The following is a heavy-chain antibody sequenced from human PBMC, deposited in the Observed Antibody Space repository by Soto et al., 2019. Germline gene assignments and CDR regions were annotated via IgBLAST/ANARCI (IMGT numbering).Heavy chain of an antibody. CDR3: ARVYYDSSGYYWGNNWFDP. CDR1: GGSISSSNW. V-gene: IGHV4-4*02. Sequence: SETLSLTCAVSGGSISSSNWWSWVRQPPGKGLEWIGEIYHSGSTNYNPSLKSRVTISVDKSKNQFSLKLSSVTAADTAVYYCARVYYDSSGYYWGNNWFDPWGQGTLVTVSS. D-gene: IGHD3-22*01. J-gene: IGHJ5*02. CDR2: IYHSGST.